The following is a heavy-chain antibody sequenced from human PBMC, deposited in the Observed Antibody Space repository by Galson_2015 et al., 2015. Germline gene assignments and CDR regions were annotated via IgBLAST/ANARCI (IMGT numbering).Heavy chain of an antibody. D-gene: IGHD6-19*01. CDR1: GFTFSSYS. Sequence: SLRLSCAASGFTFSSYSMNWVRQAPGKGLEWVSSISSSSSYIYYADSVKGRFTISRDNAKNTLYLQMNSLRAEDTAVYYCARGEYSSGWYVGFDYWGQGTLVTVSS. CDR2: ISSSSSYI. V-gene: IGHV3-21*04. CDR3: ARGEYSSGWYVGFDY. J-gene: IGHJ4*02.